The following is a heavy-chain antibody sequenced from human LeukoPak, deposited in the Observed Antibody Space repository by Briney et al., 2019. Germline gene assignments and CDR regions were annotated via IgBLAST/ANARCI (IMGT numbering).Heavy chain of an antibody. CDR3: ARGSYDYVWGSYRETHRPTNY. CDR2: ISSSASTI. J-gene: IGHJ4*02. D-gene: IGHD3-16*02. CDR1: GFTFSDYY. Sequence: GGSLRLSCAASGFTFSDYYMSWIRQAPGKGLEWVSYISSSASTIYYADSVKCRFTISRDNAKNSLYLQMNSLRAEDTAVYYCARGSYDYVWGSYRETHRPTNYWGQGTLVTVSS. V-gene: IGHV3-11*01.